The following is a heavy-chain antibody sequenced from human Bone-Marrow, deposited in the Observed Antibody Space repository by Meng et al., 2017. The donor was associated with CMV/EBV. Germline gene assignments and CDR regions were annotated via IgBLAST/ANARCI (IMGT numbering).Heavy chain of an antibody. J-gene: IGHJ4*02. Sequence: GESLKISCAASGFTFSSYWMSWVRQAPGKGLEWVAVISYDGSNKYYADSVKGRFTISRDNSKNTLYLQMNSLRAEDTAVYYCARDFNWGQGTRVTVSS. CDR1: GFTFSSYW. CDR2: ISYDGSNK. CDR3: ARDFN. V-gene: IGHV3-30-3*01.